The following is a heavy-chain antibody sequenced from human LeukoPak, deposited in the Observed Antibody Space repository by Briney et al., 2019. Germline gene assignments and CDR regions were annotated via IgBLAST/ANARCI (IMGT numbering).Heavy chain of an antibody. CDR3: ARLGYYDSSGYGISYYFDY. D-gene: IGHD3-22*01. CDR1: GGSISSGSYY. J-gene: IGHJ4*02. CDR2: IYTSGST. Sequence: SETLSLTCTVSGGSISSGSYYWSWIRQPTGKGLEWIGRIYTSGSTNYNPSLKSRVTISVDTSKNQFSLKLSSVTAADTAVYYCARLGYYDSSGYGISYYFDYWGQGTLVTVSS. V-gene: IGHV4-61*02.